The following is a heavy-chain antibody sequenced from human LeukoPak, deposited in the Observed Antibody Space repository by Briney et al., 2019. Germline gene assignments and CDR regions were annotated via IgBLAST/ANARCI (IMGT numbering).Heavy chain of an antibody. D-gene: IGHD6-19*01. J-gene: IGHJ4*02. CDR1: GGSFSGYY. V-gene: IGHV4-34*01. CDR2: INHSGST. Sequence: PSETLSLTCAVYGGSFSGYYWSWIRQPPGKGLEWIGEINHSGSTSYNPSLKSRVTISVDTSKNQFSLKLSSVTAADTAVYYCASRPIAVAFYYWGQGTLVTVSS. CDR3: ASRPIAVAFYY.